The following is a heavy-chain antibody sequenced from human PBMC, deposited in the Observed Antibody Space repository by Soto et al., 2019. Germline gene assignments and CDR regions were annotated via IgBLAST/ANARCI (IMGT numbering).Heavy chain of an antibody. J-gene: IGHJ4*02. CDR2: INHSGST. V-gene: IGHV4-34*01. CDR1: GGSFSGYY. D-gene: IGHD6-25*01. CDR3: AKFLVGTGDSSGWPWFFEY. Sequence: PSETLSLTCAVYGGSFSGYYWSWLRQPPGKGLEWIGEINHSGSTNYNPSLKSRVTISVDTSKNQFSLKLSSVTAADTAVYYCAKFLVGTGDSSGWPWFFEYWGQGILVTVSS.